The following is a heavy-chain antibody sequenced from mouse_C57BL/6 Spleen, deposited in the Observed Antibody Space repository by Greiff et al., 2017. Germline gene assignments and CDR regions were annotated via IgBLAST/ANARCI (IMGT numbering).Heavy chain of an antibody. Sequence: EVKLVESGGGLVQPGGSLSLSCAASGFTFTDYYMSWVRQPPGKALEWLGLISNKANGYTTEYSVSVKGRFTITRENSESILYIQMNALRAEDSATYYCARCPYGSYDAMDYWGQGTSVTVSS. CDR2: ISNKANGYTT. J-gene: IGHJ4*01. D-gene: IGHD2-1*01. V-gene: IGHV7-3*01. CDR1: GFTFTDYY. CDR3: ARCPYGSYDAMDY.